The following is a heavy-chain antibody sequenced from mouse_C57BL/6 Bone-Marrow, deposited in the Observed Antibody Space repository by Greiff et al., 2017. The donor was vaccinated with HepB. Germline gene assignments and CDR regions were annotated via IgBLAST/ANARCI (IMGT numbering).Heavy chain of an antibody. CDR1: GYTFTSYW. Sequence: VQLQQPGAELVMPGASVKLSCKASGYTFTSYWMHWVKQRPGQGLEWIGEIDPSDSYTNYNQKFKGKSTFTVDKSSSTAYMQLSSLTSEDSAVYYCARTTTALDYWGQGTTLTVSS. D-gene: IGHD1-2*01. CDR2: IDPSDSYT. CDR3: ARTTTALDY. J-gene: IGHJ2*01. V-gene: IGHV1-69*01.